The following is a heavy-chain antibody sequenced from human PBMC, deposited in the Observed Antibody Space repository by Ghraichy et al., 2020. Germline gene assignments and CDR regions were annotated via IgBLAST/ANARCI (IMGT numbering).Heavy chain of an antibody. V-gene: IGHV1-18*01. D-gene: IGHD6-19*01. CDR3: ARVKGPRIAVAGLDY. Sequence: ASVKVSCKASGYTFTSYGISWVRQAPGQGLEWMGWISAYNGNTNYAQKLQGRVTMTTDTSTSTAYMELRSLRSDDTAVYYCARVKGPRIAVAGLDYWGQGTLVTVSS. CDR1: GYTFTSYG. J-gene: IGHJ4*02. CDR2: ISAYNGNT.